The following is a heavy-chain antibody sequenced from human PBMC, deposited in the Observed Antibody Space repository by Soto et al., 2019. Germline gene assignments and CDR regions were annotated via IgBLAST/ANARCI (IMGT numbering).Heavy chain of an antibody. CDR2: ISYDGSNK. V-gene: IGHV3-30*18. D-gene: IGHD3-22*01. Sequence: PGGSLRLSCTASGFTFSNYWMSWVRQAPGKGLEWVALISYDGSNKYYADSVKGRFTISRDNSKNTLYLQMNSLRAEDTAVYYCAKTRITMILVAPFQHWGQGTLVTVSS. CDR1: GFTFSNYW. J-gene: IGHJ1*01. CDR3: AKTRITMILVAPFQH.